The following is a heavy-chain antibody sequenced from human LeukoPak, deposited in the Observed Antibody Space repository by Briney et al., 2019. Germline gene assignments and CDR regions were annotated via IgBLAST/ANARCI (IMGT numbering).Heavy chain of an antibody. J-gene: IGHJ4*02. CDR1: GASINSRSGY. V-gene: IGHV4-39*01. CDR3: ARREGDYHDSRGADY. Sequence: PSETLSLTCTVSGASINSRSGYWGWLRQPPGKGLEWIGNIYYTGNTNYNPSLKSRVTISVDTSKNQFSLKLFSVTAADTALYYCARREGDYHDSRGADYWGQGTLVTVSS. CDR2: IYYTGNT. D-gene: IGHD3-22*01.